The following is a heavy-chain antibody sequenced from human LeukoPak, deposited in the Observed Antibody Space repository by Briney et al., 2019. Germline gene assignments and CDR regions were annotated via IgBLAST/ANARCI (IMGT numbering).Heavy chain of an antibody. CDR3: ARDLVSLTGYLDY. V-gene: IGHV1-69*05. CDR2: IIPIFGTA. J-gene: IGHJ4*02. CDR1: GGTFSSYA. Sequence: ASVKVSCKASGGTFSSYAISWLRQAPGQGLEWMVRIIPIFGTANYAQKFQGRVTITTDESTSTAYMELSSLRSEDTAVYYCARDLVSLTGYLDYWGQGTLVTVSS. D-gene: IGHD3-9*01.